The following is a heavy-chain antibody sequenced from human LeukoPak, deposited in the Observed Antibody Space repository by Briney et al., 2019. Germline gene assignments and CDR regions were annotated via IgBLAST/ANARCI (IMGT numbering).Heavy chain of an antibody. V-gene: IGHV4-34*01. J-gene: IGHJ2*01. CDR2: INHSGST. CDR3: ARGSSSSWYGPRYFDL. D-gene: IGHD6-13*01. Sequence: NPSETLSLTCAVYGGSFSGYYWSWIRQPPGKGLEWIGEINHSGSTNYNPSLKSRVTISVDTSKIQFSLKLSSVTAADTAVYYCARGSSSSWYGPRYFDLWGRGTLVTVSS. CDR1: GGSFSGYY.